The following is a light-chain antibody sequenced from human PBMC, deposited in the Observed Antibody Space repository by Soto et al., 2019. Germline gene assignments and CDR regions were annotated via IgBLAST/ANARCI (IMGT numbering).Light chain of an antibody. J-gene: IGKJ1*01. CDR3: QQRSNWPRT. V-gene: IGKV3-11*01. CDR1: QSFSSY. Sequence: EIVLSQSPATLSLSPGERATLSCRPSQSFSSYLAWYQQKPGQAPRLLIYDASPRATGIPARFSGSGSGTDFTLTISSLEPEDFAVYYCQQRSNWPRTFGQGTKVEIK. CDR2: DAS.